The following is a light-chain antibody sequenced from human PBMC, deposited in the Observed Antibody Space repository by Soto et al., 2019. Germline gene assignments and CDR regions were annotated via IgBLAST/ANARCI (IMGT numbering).Light chain of an antibody. CDR1: SSDVGSYNL. CDR3: CSYAGSSTFYV. J-gene: IGLJ1*01. CDR2: EGS. V-gene: IGLV2-23*01. Sequence: QSVLTQPASVSGSPGQSITISCTGTSSDVGSYNLVSWYQQHPGKAPKLVIYEGSRRPSGVSYRFSGSKSGNTASLTISGLQAEDEADYYCCSYAGSSTFYVFGTGTKVTVL.